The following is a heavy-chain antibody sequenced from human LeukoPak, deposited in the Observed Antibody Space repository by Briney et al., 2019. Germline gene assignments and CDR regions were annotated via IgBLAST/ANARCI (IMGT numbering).Heavy chain of an antibody. CDR1: GYSISSSNW. CDR2: IYYSGST. Sequence: SDTLSLTCAVSGYSISSSNWWGWIRQPPGKGLEWIGYIYYSGSTYYNPSLKSRVTISVDTSKNQFSLKLSSVTAADTAVYYCARGGEQQLALNWFDPWGQGTLVTVSS. J-gene: IGHJ5*02. CDR3: ARGGEQQLALNWFDP. V-gene: IGHV4-28*03. D-gene: IGHD6-13*01.